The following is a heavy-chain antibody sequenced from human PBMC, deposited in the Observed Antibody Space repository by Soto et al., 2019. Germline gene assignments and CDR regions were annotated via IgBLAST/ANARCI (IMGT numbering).Heavy chain of an antibody. J-gene: IGHJ5*02. Sequence: QVQLQESGPRLVKPSETLSLTCTVSGGSLSSYYWTWIRQPPGKGLEYIGYIYYSGNTDYNPSLMCXXTXAXXPAKNPFSLKLRSVTAADTAVYYCASHAGSGYYYPWGQGTLVTVSS. D-gene: IGHD3-22*01. CDR2: IYYSGNT. CDR1: GGSLSSYY. CDR3: ASHAGSGYYYP. V-gene: IGHV4-59*01.